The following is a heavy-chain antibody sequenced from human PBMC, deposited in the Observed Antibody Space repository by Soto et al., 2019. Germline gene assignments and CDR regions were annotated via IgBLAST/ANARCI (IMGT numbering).Heavy chain of an antibody. CDR3: ARLAAFLGPDYYYGMDV. CDR1: GGTFSSYA. V-gene: IGHV1-69*01. CDR2: IIPIFGTA. D-gene: IGHD6-6*01. J-gene: IGHJ6*02. Sequence: QVQLVQSGAEVKKPGSSVKVSCKASGGTFSSYAISWARQAPGQGLEWMGGIIPIFGTANYAQKFQGRVTITADESTSTAYMELSSLRSEDTAVYYCARLAAFLGPDYYYGMDVWGQGTTVTVSS.